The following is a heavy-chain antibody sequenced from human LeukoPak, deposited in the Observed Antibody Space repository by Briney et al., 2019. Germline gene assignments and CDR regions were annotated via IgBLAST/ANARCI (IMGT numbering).Heavy chain of an antibody. CDR2: ISGSGGST. CDR1: GFTFSSYA. CDR3: AKDRYSSSRNFDY. Sequence: GGSLRLSCAASGFTFSSYAMSWVRQAPGKGLEWVSAISGSGGSTYYADSVKGWFTISRDNSKNTLYLQMNSLRAEDTAVYYCAKDRYSSSRNFDYWGQGTLVTVSS. J-gene: IGHJ4*02. D-gene: IGHD6-6*01. V-gene: IGHV3-23*01.